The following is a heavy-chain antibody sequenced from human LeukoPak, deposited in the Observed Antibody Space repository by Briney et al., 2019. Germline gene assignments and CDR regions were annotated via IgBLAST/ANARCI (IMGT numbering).Heavy chain of an antibody. CDR2: IDHSGST. CDR3: ARGLYSSSSRGLDY. CDR1: GGSFSGYY. J-gene: IGHJ4*02. V-gene: IGHV4-34*01. Sequence: PSETLSLTCAVYGGSFSGYYWSWIRQPPGKGLEWIGEIDHSGSTNYNPSLKSRVTISVDTSKNQSSLKLSSVTAADTAVYYCARGLYSSSSRGLDYWGQGTLVTVSS. D-gene: IGHD6-6*01.